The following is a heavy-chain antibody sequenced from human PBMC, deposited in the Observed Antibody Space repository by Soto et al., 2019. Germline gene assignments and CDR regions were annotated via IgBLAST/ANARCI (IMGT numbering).Heavy chain of an antibody. CDR1: GFTFSSYA. V-gene: IGHV3-30-3*01. Sequence: PGGSLRLSCAASGFTFSSYAMHWVRQAPGKGLEWVAVISYDGSNKYYADSVKGRFTISRDNSKNTLYLQMNSLRAEDTAVYYCARGSDYYGSGNPFDYWGQGTLVTVSS. D-gene: IGHD3-10*01. J-gene: IGHJ4*02. CDR2: ISYDGSNK. CDR3: ARGSDYYGSGNPFDY.